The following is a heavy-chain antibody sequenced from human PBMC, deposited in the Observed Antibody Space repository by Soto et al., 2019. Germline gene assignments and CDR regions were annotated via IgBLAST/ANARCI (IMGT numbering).Heavy chain of an antibody. V-gene: IGHV1-69*13. J-gene: IGHJ6*02. Sequence: SVKVSCKASGGTFSSYAISWVRQAPGQGLEWMGGIIPIFGTANYAQKFQGRVTITADESTSTAYMELSSLRSEDTAVYYCALDIVVVPAAIPGVYYYGMDVWGQGTTVTVS. CDR1: GGTFSSYA. D-gene: IGHD2-2*01. CDR2: IIPIFGTA. CDR3: ALDIVVVPAAIPGVYYYGMDV.